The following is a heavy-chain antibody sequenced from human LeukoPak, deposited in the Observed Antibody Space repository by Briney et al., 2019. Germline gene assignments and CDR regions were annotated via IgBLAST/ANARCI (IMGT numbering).Heavy chain of an antibody. D-gene: IGHD6-19*01. J-gene: IGHJ4*02. CDR2: IVVGSGNT. Sequence: ASVKVSCKASGFTFTSSAVQWVRQARGQRLEWIGWIVVGSGNTNYAQKFQERVTITRDMSTSTAYMELSSLRSEDTAVYYCAAGIAVAGRPRVDYWGQGTLVTVSS. CDR1: GFTFTSSA. CDR3: AAGIAVAGRPRVDY. V-gene: IGHV1-58*01.